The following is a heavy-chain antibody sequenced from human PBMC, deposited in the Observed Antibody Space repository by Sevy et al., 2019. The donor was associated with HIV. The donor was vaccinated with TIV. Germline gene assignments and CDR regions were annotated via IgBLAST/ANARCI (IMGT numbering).Heavy chain of an antibody. CDR3: AGQGYNYNWGTYNSPDY. Sequence: GESLKISCKGSGYSFSTNWIGWVRQVPGKGLEWVGIIYPGDSDTRYSPSFQGQVTIAADTSISTVYLYWSSLKTSDSGMYYCAGQGYNYNWGTYNSPDYWGQGTLVTVSS. V-gene: IGHV5-51*01. D-gene: IGHD3-16*01. J-gene: IGHJ4*02. CDR1: GYSFSTNW. CDR2: IYPGDSDT.